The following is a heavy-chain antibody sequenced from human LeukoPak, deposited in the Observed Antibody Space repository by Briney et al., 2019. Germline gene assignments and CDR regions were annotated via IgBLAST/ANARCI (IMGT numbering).Heavy chain of an antibody. Sequence: GGSLRLSCAASGFTFSDYYMTWIRQAPGKGLEWVSYISSSGSAICYADSVKGRFTISRDNAKNSLYLQMNSLRADDTAVYYCARGNPDYALDYWGQGTLVTVSS. J-gene: IGHJ4*02. V-gene: IGHV3-11*01. CDR3: ARGNPDYALDY. CDR2: ISSSGSAI. CDR1: GFTFSDYY. D-gene: IGHD4-17*01.